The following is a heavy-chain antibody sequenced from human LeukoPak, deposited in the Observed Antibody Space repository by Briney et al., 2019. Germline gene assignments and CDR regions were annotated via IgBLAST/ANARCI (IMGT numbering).Heavy chain of an antibody. CDR2: ISGSGGST. Sequence: PGGSLRLSCAASGFTVSSNYMSWVRQAPGKGLEWVSAISGSGGSTYYADSVKGRFTISRDNSKNTLYLQMNSLRAEDTAVYYCARVGTVGQQLPLYYYYGMDVWGQGTTVTVSS. V-gene: IGHV3-23*01. J-gene: IGHJ6*02. D-gene: IGHD6-13*01. CDR1: GFTVSSNY. CDR3: ARVGTVGQQLPLYYYYGMDV.